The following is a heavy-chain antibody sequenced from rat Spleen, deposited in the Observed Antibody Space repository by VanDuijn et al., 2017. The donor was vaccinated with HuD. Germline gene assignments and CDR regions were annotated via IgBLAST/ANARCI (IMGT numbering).Heavy chain of an antibody. CDR1: GFTFNHYG. V-gene: IGHV5-29*01. CDR3: TTTWNFDY. D-gene: IGHD1-10*01. J-gene: IGHJ2*01. Sequence: EVQLVESGGGLVQPGKSLKLSCAASGFTFNHYGMAWVRQAPAKGLEWVATILYDDTNIYYRDSVKGRFTISRDDVKNTLYLQMDSLRSEDTATYYCTTTWNFDYWGQGVMVTVSS. CDR2: ILYDDTNI.